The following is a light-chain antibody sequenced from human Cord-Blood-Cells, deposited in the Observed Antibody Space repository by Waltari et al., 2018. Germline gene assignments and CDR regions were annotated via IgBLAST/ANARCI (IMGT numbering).Light chain of an antibody. Sequence: QSALTQPASVSGSPGQSITISCTGTSSDVGSYNLVSWYQQHPGKAPKLIIYEGSKWPSGFSNRFSGSKSGNTASLTISGLQAEDEADYYCCSYAGSKYVFGTGTKVTVL. J-gene: IGLJ1*01. CDR1: SSDVGSYNL. CDR3: CSYAGSKYV. V-gene: IGLV2-23*01. CDR2: EGS.